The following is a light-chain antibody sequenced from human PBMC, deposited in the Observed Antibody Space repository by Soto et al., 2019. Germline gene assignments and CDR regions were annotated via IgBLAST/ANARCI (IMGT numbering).Light chain of an antibody. CDR3: QQSYSTPLT. V-gene: IGKV1-39*01. CDR1: QGISSY. CDR2: AAF. J-gene: IGKJ4*01. Sequence: DIQLTQSPSFLSASVGDRVTITCRASQGISSYLAWYQQKPRKAPKLLIYAAFTLQSGVPSRFSGSGSGTDFTLTISSLQPEDFATYYCQQSYSTPLTFGGGTKVDIK.